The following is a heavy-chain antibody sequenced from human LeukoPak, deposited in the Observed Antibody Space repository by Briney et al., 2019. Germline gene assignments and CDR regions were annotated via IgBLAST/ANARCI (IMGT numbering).Heavy chain of an antibody. CDR2: ISGSGGST. J-gene: IGHJ3*02. V-gene: IGHV3-23*01. D-gene: IGHD2-8*01. CDR1: GFTFSSYA. Sequence: GGSLRLSCAASGFTFSSYAMSWVRQAPGKGLEWVSAISGSGGSTYYADSVKGRFTISRDNSKNTLYLQMNSLRAEDTAVYYCAKGLGYCTNGVCSVLDAFDIWGQGTMVTVSS. CDR3: AKGLGYCTNGVCSVLDAFDI.